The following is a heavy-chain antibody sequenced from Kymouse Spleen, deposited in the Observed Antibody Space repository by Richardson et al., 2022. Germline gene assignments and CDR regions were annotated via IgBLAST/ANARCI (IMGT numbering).Heavy chain of an antibody. D-gene: IGHD6-6*01. Sequence: QVQLQQWGAGLLKPSETLSLTCAVYGGSFSGYYWSWIRQPPGKGLEWIGEINHSGSTNYNPSLKSRVTISVDTSKNQFSLKLSSVTAADTAVYYCARGGEQLVRDYYYGMDVWGQGTTVTVSS. V-gene: IGHV4-34*01. CDR2: INHSGST. CDR3: ARGGEQLVRDYYYGMDV. CDR1: GGSFSGYY. J-gene: IGHJ6*02.